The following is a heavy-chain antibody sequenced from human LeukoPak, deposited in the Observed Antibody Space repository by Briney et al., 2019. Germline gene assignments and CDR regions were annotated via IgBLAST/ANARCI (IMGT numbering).Heavy chain of an antibody. CDR2: INPKSGGT. Sequence: ASVKVSCKASGYTFTVYYINWVRQAPGQGLEWLGRINPKSGGTHYAQKFQGRVTMTRDMSINTAYMELSGLKSDDTAVYYCARDRGSYGSGERWCDPWGQGTLVTVSS. V-gene: IGHV1-2*06. CDR3: ARDRGSYGSGERWCDP. J-gene: IGHJ5*02. CDR1: GYTFTVYY. D-gene: IGHD3-10*01.